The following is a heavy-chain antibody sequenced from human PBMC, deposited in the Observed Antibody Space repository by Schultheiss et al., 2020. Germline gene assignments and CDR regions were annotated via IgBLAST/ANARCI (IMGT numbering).Heavy chain of an antibody. CDR2: ISSSGSAI. Sequence: GGSLRLSCAASGFTFSTYSMNWVRQAPGKGLEWVSFISSSGSAIFYAASVKGRFTISRDNAKNSLYLQMNSLRAEDTAVYYCVTGDYYDSSGYHIHQFDYWGQGTLVTVSS. CDR3: VTGDYYDSSGYHIHQFDY. D-gene: IGHD3-22*01. CDR1: GFTFSTYS. J-gene: IGHJ4*02. V-gene: IGHV3-48*01.